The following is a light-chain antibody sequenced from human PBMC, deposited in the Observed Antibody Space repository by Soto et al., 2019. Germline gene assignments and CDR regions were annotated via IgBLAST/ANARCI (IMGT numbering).Light chain of an antibody. V-gene: IGLV2-14*02. Sequence: QSVLTQPASVSGSPGQSITISCTGTSSNVGSYKLVSWYQQHPGKAPKLMIFEVNKRPSGVSNRFSGSKSGNTASLTISGLQAEDEADYYCSSYTSSSNYVFGTGTKLTVL. CDR3: SSYTSSSNYV. CDR1: SSNVGSYKL. J-gene: IGLJ1*01. CDR2: EVN.